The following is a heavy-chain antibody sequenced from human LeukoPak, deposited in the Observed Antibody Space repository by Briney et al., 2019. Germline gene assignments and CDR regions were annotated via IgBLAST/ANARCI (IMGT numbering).Heavy chain of an antibody. V-gene: IGHV4-59*01. D-gene: IGHD2-2*01. CDR2: IYYGGNS. Sequence: SETLSLTCTVSGGSISSYYWSWIRQPPGKGLEWIGYIYYGGNSNYNPSLNSRVTISVDTSKNQFSLRLSSVTAADTAIYYCARDLGYCSTASCYAWFDPWGQGTLVTVSS. J-gene: IGHJ5*02. CDR1: GGSISSYY. CDR3: ARDLGYCSTASCYAWFDP.